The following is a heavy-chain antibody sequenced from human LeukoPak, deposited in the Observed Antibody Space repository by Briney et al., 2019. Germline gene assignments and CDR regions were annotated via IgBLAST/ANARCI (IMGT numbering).Heavy chain of an antibody. CDR2: INPNSGGT. Sequence: ASVKVSCKASGYTFTSYYMHWVRQAPGQGLEWMGIINPNSGGTNYAQKFQGRVTMTRDTSISTAYMELSRLRSDDTAVYYCARAHSSGWYDYSYGMHVCGQGPTLTVSS. J-gene: IGHJ6*02. CDR1: GYTFTSYY. V-gene: IGHV1-2*02. D-gene: IGHD6-19*01. CDR3: ARAHSSGWYDYSYGMHV.